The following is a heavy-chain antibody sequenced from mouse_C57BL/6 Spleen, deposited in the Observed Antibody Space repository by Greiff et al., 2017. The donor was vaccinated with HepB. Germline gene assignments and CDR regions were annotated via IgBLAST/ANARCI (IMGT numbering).Heavy chain of an antibody. V-gene: IGHV1-59*01. CDR2: IDPSDSYT. J-gene: IGHJ3*01. Sequence: QVQLQQPGAELVRPGTSVKLSCKASGYTFTSYWMHWVKQRPGQGLEWIGVIDPSDSYTNYNQKFKGKATLTVDTSSSTAYMELRSLTSEDSAVYYCTRVDYWGQGTLVTVSA. CDR3: TRVDY. CDR1: GYTFTSYW.